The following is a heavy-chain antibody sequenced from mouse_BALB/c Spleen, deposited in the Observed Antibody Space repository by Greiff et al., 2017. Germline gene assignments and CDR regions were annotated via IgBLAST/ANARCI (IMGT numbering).Heavy chain of an antibody. J-gene: IGHJ1*01. V-gene: IGHV2-9*02. CDR1: GFSLTSYG. CDR3: ARAPSYDYDWYFDV. CDR2: IWAGGST. Sequence: VKLQESGPGLVAPSQSLSITCTVSGFSLTSYGVHWVRQPPGKGLEWLGVIWAGGSTNYNSALMSRLSISKDNSKSQVFLKMNSLQTDDTAMYYCARAPSYDYDWYFDVWGAGTTVTVSS. D-gene: IGHD2-4*01.